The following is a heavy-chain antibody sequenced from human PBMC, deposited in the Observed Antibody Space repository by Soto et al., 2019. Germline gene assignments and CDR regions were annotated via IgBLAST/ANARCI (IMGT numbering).Heavy chain of an antibody. CDR1: GGTFSSYA. CDR2: IIPIFGTA. V-gene: IGHV1-69*13. J-gene: IGHJ4*02. D-gene: IGHD6-13*01. Sequence: SVKVSCKASGGTFSSYAISWVRQAPGQGLEWMGGIIPIFGTANYAQKFQGRVTITADESTSTAYMELSSLRSEDTAVYYCAGTDAGIAAAGTLDYWGQGTLVTVSS. CDR3: AGTDAGIAAAGTLDY.